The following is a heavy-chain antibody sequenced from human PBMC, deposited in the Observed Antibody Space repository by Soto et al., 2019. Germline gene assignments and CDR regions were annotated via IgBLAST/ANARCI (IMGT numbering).Heavy chain of an antibody. Sequence: EVQLVESGGDLVQPGGSLRLSCVASGFTFSSSWMQWVRQVPGKGLVWVSRIKSDGSITSYADSVKGRFTISRDNAKNTLYLQMTSLRDDDTAVYYCRRDYGSLTYWGQGALVTVSS. J-gene: IGHJ4*02. D-gene: IGHD3-10*01. CDR2: IKSDGSIT. V-gene: IGHV3-74*01. CDR3: RRDYGSLTY. CDR1: GFTFSSSW.